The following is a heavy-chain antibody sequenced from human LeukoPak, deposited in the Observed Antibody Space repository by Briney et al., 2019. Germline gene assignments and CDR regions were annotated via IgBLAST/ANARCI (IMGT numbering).Heavy chain of an antibody. CDR1: GLTFSSHW. V-gene: IGHV3-74*01. CDR2: IDRDGKTT. J-gene: IGHJ3*02. D-gene: IGHD3-22*01. Sequence: GGSLRHSCAASGLTFSSHWMFWVRQGPGKGLVWVAQIDRDGKTTGYAASVKGRFTISRDNAKNTLYLQMKSLRAEDTAVYYCATESSAWSTFDIWGQGTMVTVSA. CDR3: ATESSAWSTFDI.